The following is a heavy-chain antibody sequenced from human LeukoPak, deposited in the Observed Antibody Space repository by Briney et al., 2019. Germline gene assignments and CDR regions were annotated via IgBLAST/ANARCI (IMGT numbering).Heavy chain of an antibody. CDR3: VRMGCSSTICYTPTFDY. CDR2: ISSSSSTI. CDR1: GFTFSSYS. D-gene: IGHD2-2*02. Sequence: GGSLRLSCAASGFTFSSYSMNWVRQAPGKGLEGVSYISSSSSTIYYADSVKGRFTICSDKAKNSLYLQMNSLRAEDTAVYYCVRMGCSSTICYTPTFDYWGQGTLVTVSS. J-gene: IGHJ4*02. V-gene: IGHV3-48*01.